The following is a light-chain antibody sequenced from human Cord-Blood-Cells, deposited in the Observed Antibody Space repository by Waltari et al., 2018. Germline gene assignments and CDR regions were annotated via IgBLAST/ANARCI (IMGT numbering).Light chain of an antibody. CDR3: QQYGSSPLT. CDR2: GAS. J-gene: IGKJ4*01. V-gene: IGKV3-20*01. Sequence: EIVLTQSPGTLSLSPGDRATLSCRASQSVSSSDLAWYQKKPGQARRLLIYGASSRATGIPDRFSGSGSGTDFTLTISRLEPEDFAVYDCQQYGSSPLTFGGGTKVEIK. CDR1: QSVSSSD.